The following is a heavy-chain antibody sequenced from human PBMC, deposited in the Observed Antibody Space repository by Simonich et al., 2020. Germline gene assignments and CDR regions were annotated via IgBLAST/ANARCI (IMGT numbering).Heavy chain of an antibody. D-gene: IGHD7-27*01. V-gene: IGHV3-74*01. CDR1: GFTFSSYW. Sequence: EVQLVESGGGLVQPGGSLRLSCAASGFTFSSYWMHWVRQGPGKGLRWVSRINSKWSSTSYAESVKGRFTISRDNAKNTLYLQMNSLRAEDTAVYYCAREAGDLWYFDLWGRGTLVTVSS. J-gene: IGHJ2*01. CDR2: INSKWSST. CDR3: AREAGDLWYFDL.